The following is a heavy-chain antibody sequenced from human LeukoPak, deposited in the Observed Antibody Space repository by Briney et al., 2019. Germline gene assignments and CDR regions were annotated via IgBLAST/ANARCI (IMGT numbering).Heavy chain of an antibody. CDR3: ARRIGSGWYGYYYYYGMDV. Sequence: ASVKVSCKASGGTFSNYAISWVRQAPGQGLEWMGWINPNSGGTNYAQKFQGRVTMTRDTSISTAYMELSRLRSDDTAVYYCARRIGSGWYGYYYYYGMDVWGQGTTVTVSS. CDR2: INPNSGGT. CDR1: GGTFSNYA. D-gene: IGHD6-19*01. V-gene: IGHV1-2*02. J-gene: IGHJ6*02.